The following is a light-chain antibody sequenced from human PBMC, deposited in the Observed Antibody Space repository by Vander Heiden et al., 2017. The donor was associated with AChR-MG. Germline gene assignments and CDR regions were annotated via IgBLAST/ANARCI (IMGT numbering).Light chain of an antibody. J-gene: IGLJ1*01. V-gene: IGLV4-69*01. CDR1: SGHSSYA. CDR2: VKSDGSH. CDR3: QTWGTGIPYV. Sequence: QLVLTQSPPASASLGASVKLTCTLSSGHSSYAIAWHQQQPEKGPRYLMKVKSDGSHIKGDGIPDRFSGSRSGAERYLTISSLQSEDEADYYCQTWGTGIPYVFGTGTKVTVL.